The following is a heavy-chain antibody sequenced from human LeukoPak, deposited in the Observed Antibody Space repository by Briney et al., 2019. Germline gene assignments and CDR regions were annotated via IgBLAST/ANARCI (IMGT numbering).Heavy chain of an antibody. D-gene: IGHD1-26*01. CDR2: INWNGGST. J-gene: IGHJ4*02. CDR3: ARDEVGATPRFDY. V-gene: IGHV3-20*04. CDR1: GFTFTNYW. Sequence: GGSLRLSCAASGFTFTNYWMSWVRQAPGKGLEGVSGINWNGGSTGYADSVKGRFTISRDNAKNSLYLQMNSLRAEETALYYCARDEVGATPRFDYWGQGTLVTVSS.